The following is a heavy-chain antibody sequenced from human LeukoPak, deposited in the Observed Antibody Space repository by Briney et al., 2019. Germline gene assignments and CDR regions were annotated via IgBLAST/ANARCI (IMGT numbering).Heavy chain of an antibody. D-gene: IGHD3-3*01. V-gene: IGHV4-31*03. CDR2: IYYSGST. CDR3: ARAGGFFSPFGY. Sequence: SETLSLTCIASGGSISSDSYYWGWIRQHPGKGLEWIGYIYYSGSTYYNPSLKSRVTISVDTSKNQFSLKLSSVTAADTAVYYCARAGGFFSPFGYWGQGTLVTVSS. CDR1: GGSISSDSYY. J-gene: IGHJ4*02.